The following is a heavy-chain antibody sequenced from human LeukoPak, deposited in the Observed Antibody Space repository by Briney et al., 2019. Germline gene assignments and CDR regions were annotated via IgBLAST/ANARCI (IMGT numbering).Heavy chain of an antibody. Sequence: SQTLSLTCAISGDSVSSKSVAWNWVRQSPSRGLEWLGRTYYRSKWYYDYAVSVSSRMTISPDTSKNQLSLQVNSVTPDDTAVYYCARDPNFTGWFGFDYWGQGILVTVSS. J-gene: IGHJ4*02. CDR3: ARDPNFTGWFGFDY. D-gene: IGHD3-10*01. CDR2: TYYRSKWYY. CDR1: GDSVSSKSVA. V-gene: IGHV6-1*01.